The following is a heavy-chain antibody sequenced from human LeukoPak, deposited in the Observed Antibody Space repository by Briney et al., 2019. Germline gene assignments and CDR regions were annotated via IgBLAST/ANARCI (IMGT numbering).Heavy chain of an antibody. V-gene: IGHV1-3*03. CDR1: ASTFSTYA. CDR2: ISTGNGNT. Sequence: GASVKVSCKASASTFSTYAIHWVRQAPGQGLEWMGWISTGNGNTKYSQGFQDRITITRDTSASTVYMELRGLRSDDMAIYYCAREVSEVVAAISNWFDPWGQGTLVTVSS. J-gene: IGHJ5*02. D-gene: IGHD2-15*01. CDR3: AREVSEVVAAISNWFDP.